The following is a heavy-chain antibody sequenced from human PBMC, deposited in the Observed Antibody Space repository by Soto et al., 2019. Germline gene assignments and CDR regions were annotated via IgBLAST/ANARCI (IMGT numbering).Heavy chain of an antibody. J-gene: IGHJ5*02. CDR2: VNPDGSNT. CDR1: GFTFSSYW. CDR3: IRLLPDPYDTTTP. D-gene: IGHD3-16*01. V-gene: IGHV3-74*01. Sequence: GGSLRLSCAASGFTFSSYWMHWVRQAPGKGLVWVSRVNPDGSNTAYADSVKGRFTISRDNVKNTVYLQMNSLRAEDTAVYYCIRLLPDPYDTTTPWGQGTLVTVSS.